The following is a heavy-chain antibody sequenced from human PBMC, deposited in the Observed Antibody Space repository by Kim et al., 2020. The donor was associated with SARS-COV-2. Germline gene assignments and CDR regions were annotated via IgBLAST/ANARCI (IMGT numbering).Heavy chain of an antibody. D-gene: IGHD1-1*01. V-gene: IGHV3-74*01. Sequence: GGSLRLSCVVSGFTFSDSWMHWVRQAPGKGLVWVSRIDTDGTTIDYAHSVKGRFTISRDNAKNTLYLQMNSLRPEDTAVYYCESVAAVERWGQGTLVTVSS. J-gene: IGHJ4*02. CDR1: GFTFSDSW. CDR2: IDTDGTTI. CDR3: ESVAAVER.